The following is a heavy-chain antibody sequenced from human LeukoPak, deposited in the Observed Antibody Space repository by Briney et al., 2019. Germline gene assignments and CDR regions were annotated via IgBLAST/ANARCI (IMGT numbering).Heavy chain of an antibody. CDR1: GLTFSSYG. V-gene: IGHV3-30*18. J-gene: IGHJ6*02. Sequence: GGSLRLSCAASGLTFSSYGMHWVRQAPGKGLEWVAVMSYDGSNKYYADSVKGRFTISRDDSKNTLYLQMNSLRAEDTAVYYCAKDRALGWRGTSAFHYYYGMDVWGQGTTVTVSS. CDR2: MSYDGSNK. D-gene: IGHD2-15*01. CDR3: AKDRALGWRGTSAFHYYYGMDV.